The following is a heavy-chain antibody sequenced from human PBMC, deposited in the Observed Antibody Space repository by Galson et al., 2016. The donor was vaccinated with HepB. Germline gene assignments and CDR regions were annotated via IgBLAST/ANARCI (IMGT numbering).Heavy chain of an antibody. V-gene: IGHV3-66*01. CDR3: ARVFGYCSSTSCSNWFDP. J-gene: IGHJ5*02. D-gene: IGHD2-2*03. Sequence: SLRLSCAASGFTVSSNYMSWVRQAPGKGLEWVSVIYSGGSTYYADSVKGRFTISRDNSKNTLYLQMNSLRAEDTAVYYYARVFGYCSSTSCSNWFDPWGQGTLVTVSS. CDR2: IYSGGST. CDR1: GFTVSSNY.